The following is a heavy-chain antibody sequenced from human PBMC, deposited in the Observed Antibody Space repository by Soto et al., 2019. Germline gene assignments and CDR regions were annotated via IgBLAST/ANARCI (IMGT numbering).Heavy chain of an antibody. CDR3: ASVSSSWYKWFDP. Sequence: PSETLSLTCTVSGTSISSYYWSWIRQPPGKGLEWIANIHYSGTTNYNPSLASRVTISVDTSKNQFSLKLSSVTAADTAVYYCASVSSSWYKWFDPWGQGTQVTVSS. CDR2: IHYSGTT. D-gene: IGHD6-13*01. J-gene: IGHJ5*02. CDR1: GTSISSYY. V-gene: IGHV4-59*12.